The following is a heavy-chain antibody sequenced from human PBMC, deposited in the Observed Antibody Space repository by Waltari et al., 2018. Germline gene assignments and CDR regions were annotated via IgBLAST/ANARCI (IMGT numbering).Heavy chain of an antibody. CDR3: ARAGYYGSGSYYNAGYYYGMDV. CDR1: GSYY. CDR2: IYYSGST. V-gene: IGHV4-61*01. Sequence: GSYYWSWIRQPPGKGLEWIGYIYYSGSTNYNPSLKSRVTISVDTSKNQFSLKLSSVTAADTAVYYCARAGYYGSGSYYNAGYYYGMDVWGQGTTVTVSS. J-gene: IGHJ6*02. D-gene: IGHD3-10*01.